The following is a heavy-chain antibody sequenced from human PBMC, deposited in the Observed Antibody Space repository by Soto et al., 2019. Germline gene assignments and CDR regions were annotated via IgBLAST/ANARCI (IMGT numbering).Heavy chain of an antibody. CDR2: INPSGGST. Sequence: GASVKVSCKASGYTFTSYYMHWVRQAPGQGLEWMGIINPSGGSTSYAQKFQGRVTMTRDTSTSTVYMELSSLRSEDTAVYYCAREGDTIFGDPAFDYWGQGTLVTVSS. CDR3: AREGDTIFGDPAFDY. V-gene: IGHV1-46*03. J-gene: IGHJ4*02. D-gene: IGHD3-3*01. CDR1: GYTFTSYY.